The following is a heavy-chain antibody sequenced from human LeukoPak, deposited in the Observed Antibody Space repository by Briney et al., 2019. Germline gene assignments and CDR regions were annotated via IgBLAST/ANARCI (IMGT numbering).Heavy chain of an antibody. D-gene: IGHD2-2*02. J-gene: IGHJ3*02. Sequence: ASVKVSCKASGYTFTSYGISWVRQAPGQGLEWMGWISAYNGNTNYAQKLQGRVTMTTDTSTSTAYMELRSLRSDDTAVYYCARDAGHIVVVPAAILRAFDIWGQGTMVTVSS. CDR2: ISAYNGNT. V-gene: IGHV1-18*01. CDR3: ARDAGHIVVVPAAILRAFDI. CDR1: GYTFTSYG.